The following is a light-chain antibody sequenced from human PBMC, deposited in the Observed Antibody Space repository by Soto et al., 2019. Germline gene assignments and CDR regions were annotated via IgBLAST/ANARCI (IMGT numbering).Light chain of an antibody. CDR2: STS. Sequence: QTVVTQEPSLTVSPGGTVTLTCASSTGAGTSDYYPNWVQQKPGQAPTTLIYSTSNKHSWTPARFSGSLLGGKAALTLSGVQPEDEAEYYCLLYNDGVQPNWVFGGGTKLTVL. J-gene: IGLJ3*02. V-gene: IGLV7-43*01. CDR1: TGAGTSDYY. CDR3: LLYNDGVQPNWV.